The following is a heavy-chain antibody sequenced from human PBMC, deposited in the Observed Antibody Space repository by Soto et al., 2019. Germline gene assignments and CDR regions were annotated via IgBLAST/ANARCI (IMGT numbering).Heavy chain of an antibody. V-gene: IGHV4-59*04. CDR1: GGSISNYY. CDR2: VFYSGST. J-gene: IGHJ4*02. D-gene: IGHD1-20*01. Sequence: SETLSLTCTVSGGSISNYYWTWIRQPPGKGLEWIGSVFYSGSTHYSPSLKSRITISVDTSKSQFSLKVKSMTATDTAVYYCVRNASITDPRDGKKYDFFDYWGLGTLVTVSS. CDR3: VRNASITDPRDGKKYDFFDY.